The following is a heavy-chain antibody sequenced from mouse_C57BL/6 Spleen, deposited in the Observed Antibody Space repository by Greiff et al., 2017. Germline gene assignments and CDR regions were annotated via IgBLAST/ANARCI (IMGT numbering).Heavy chain of an antibody. V-gene: IGHV3-6*01. CDR1: GYSITSCYY. CDR2: ISYDGSN. Sequence: EVKLLESGPGLVKPSQSLYLTCSVTGYSITSCYYWYWIRQVPGNKLEWIGDISYDGSNNYNPSLKNRITITRDTSKNQFFLKLNSVTTKDSATYYCARDYYGSSDPFAYWGQGTLVTVAA. J-gene: IGHJ3*01. CDR3: ARDYYGSSDPFAY. D-gene: IGHD1-1*01.